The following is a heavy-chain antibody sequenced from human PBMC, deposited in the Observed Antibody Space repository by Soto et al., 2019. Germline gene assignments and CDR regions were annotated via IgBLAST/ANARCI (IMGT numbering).Heavy chain of an antibody. CDR3: GRDPAP. V-gene: IGHV4-31*03. J-gene: IGHJ5*02. Sequence: QVQLQESGPGLVKPSETLSLTCTVSGGSITRGGYYWSWIRQHPGKGLEWIGYIYNSGTTYYNPSLKGRLTKTGDPSKNQFPLKPASWTGGDPAVDFCGRDPAPWGQGTLVTVSS. CDR1: GGSITRGGYY. CDR2: IYNSGTT.